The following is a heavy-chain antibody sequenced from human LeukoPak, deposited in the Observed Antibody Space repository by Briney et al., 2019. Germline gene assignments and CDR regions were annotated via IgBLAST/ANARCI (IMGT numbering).Heavy chain of an antibody. CDR3: ARDQYDTWSRRGNFDS. V-gene: IGHV3-7*03. CDR2: IKLDGSEK. CDR1: GFTFGKYW. Sequence: GGSLRLSCVASGFTFGKYWMSWVRQAPGKGLEWVANIKLDGSEKNYVDSVKGRFTISRDNTENSLYLQMNSLRVEDTAVFYCARDQYDTWSRRGNFDSWGQGTLVIVSS. J-gene: IGHJ4*02. D-gene: IGHD3-3*01.